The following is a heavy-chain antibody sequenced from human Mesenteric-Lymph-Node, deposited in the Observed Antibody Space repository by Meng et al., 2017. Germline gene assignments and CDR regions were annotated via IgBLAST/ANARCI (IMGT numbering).Heavy chain of an antibody. J-gene: IGHJ6*02. CDR2: IIPILGIA. Sequence: SVKVSCKASGGTFSNYTISWVRQAPGQGLEWMGRIIPILGIANYAQKFQGRVTITADKSTSTAYMELSSLRSEDTAVYYCARGLGGIVGATTFYYGMDVWGQGTTVTVSS. V-gene: IGHV1-69*02. D-gene: IGHD1-26*01. CDR3: ARGLGGIVGATTFYYGMDV. CDR1: GGTFSNYT.